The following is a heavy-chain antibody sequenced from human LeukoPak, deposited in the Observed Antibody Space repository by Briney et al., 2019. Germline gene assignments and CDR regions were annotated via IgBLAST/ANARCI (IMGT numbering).Heavy chain of an antibody. CDR1: GFTFSNYV. Sequence: PGESLRLSCAASGFTFSNYVMSWVRQAPGKGLEWVSAISNNGGYTYYADSVQGRFTISRDNSKSTLCLQMNSLRAEDTAVYYCAKQLGYCSDGSCYFPYWGQGTLVTVSS. D-gene: IGHD2-15*01. J-gene: IGHJ4*02. CDR3: AKQLGYCSDGSCYFPY. CDR2: ISNNGGYT. V-gene: IGHV3-23*01.